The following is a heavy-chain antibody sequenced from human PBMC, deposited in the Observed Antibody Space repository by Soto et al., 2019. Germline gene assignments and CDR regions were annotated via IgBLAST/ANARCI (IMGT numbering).Heavy chain of an antibody. D-gene: IGHD3-10*01. CDR2: INPSGGST. CDR1: GYTFTSYY. J-gene: IGHJ6*03. CDR3: ARAKDGSGPATYYYYYMDV. V-gene: IGHV1-46*03. Sequence: QVQLVQSGAEVKKPGASVKVSCKASGYTFTSYYMHWVRQAPGQGLEWMGIINPSGGSTSYAQRFQGRVTMTRDTSTSTVYMELSSLRSEDTAVYYCARAKDGSGPATYYYYYMDVWGKGTTVTVSS.